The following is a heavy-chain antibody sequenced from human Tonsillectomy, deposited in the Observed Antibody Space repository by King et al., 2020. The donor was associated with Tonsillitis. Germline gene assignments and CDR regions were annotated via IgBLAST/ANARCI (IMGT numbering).Heavy chain of an antibody. J-gene: IGHJ6*02. V-gene: IGHV3-21*01. CDR1: GFTFSSYS. CDR2: ISSSSSYI. D-gene: IGHD6-19*01. CDR3: ARDRVYRSGWYAVSDYYYYGMDV. Sequence: VQLVESGGGLVKPGGSLRLSCAASGFTFSSYSMNWVRQAPGKGLEWVSSISSSSSYIYYADSVKGRFTISRDNAKNSLYLQMNSLRAEDTAVYYCARDRVYRSGWYAVSDYYYYGMDVWGQGTTVTVSS.